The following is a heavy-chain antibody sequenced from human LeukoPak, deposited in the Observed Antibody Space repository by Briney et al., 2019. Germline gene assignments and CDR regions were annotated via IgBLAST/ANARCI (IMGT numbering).Heavy chain of an antibody. CDR2: IFGGGSTYSGCST. CDR3: ARRRDGYKGAFDI. D-gene: IGHD5-24*01. J-gene: IGHJ3*02. CDR1: GFTVSSNY. V-gene: IGHV3-23*03. Sequence: GESLRLSCAASGFTVSSNYMSWVRQAPGKGLEWVSIIFGGGSTYSGCSTYYADSVKGRFTISRDNSKNTLFLQMNSLRAEDTAVYYCARRRDGYKGAFDIWGQGTMVTASS.